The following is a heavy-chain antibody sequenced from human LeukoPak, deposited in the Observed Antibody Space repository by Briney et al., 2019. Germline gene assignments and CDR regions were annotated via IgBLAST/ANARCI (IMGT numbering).Heavy chain of an antibody. D-gene: IGHD1-26*01. CDR2: INWNGGST. Sequence: GGSLRLSCAASGFTFSSYEMNWVRLAPGKGLEWVSGINWNGGSTGYADSVKGRFTISRDNAKNSLYLQMNSLRAEDTALYYCARDGDTTLYFDYWGQGTLVTVSS. J-gene: IGHJ4*02. CDR1: GFTFSSYE. V-gene: IGHV3-20*04. CDR3: ARDGDTTLYFDY.